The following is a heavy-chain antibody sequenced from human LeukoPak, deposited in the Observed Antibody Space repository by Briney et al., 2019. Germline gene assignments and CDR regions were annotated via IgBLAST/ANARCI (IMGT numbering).Heavy chain of an antibody. V-gene: IGHV5-10-1*01. CDR3: ATGPDTANLLYYFDY. D-gene: IGHD5-18*01. CDR1: GYSFTSYW. J-gene: IGHJ4*02. CDR2: IDPSDSCT. Sequence: GESLKISCKGSGYSFTSYWISWVRQLPGKGLEWMGRIDPSDSCTNYSPSFQGHVTISADKSINTAYLQWSSLKASDTAMYYCATGPDTANLLYYFDYWGQGTLVTVSS.